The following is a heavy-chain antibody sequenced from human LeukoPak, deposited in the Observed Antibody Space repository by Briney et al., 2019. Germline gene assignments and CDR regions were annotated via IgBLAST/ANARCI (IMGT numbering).Heavy chain of an antibody. Sequence: SETLSLTCAVSGGSDSGYYWNWVRQPPAKGLECLGEINHSGNTNCNPSLKSRVTISVDTSKNQFSLNLSSVTAADTAVYYCARGPPTTALTYFQHWGQGTLVTVSS. D-gene: IGHD1-26*01. V-gene: IGHV4-34*01. J-gene: IGHJ1*01. CDR1: GGSDSGYY. CDR2: INHSGNT. CDR3: ARGPPTTALTYFQH.